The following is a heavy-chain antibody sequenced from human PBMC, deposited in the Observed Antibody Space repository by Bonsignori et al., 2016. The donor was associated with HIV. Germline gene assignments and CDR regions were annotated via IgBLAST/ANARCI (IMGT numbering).Heavy chain of an antibody. CDR3: ARGRLTGDQWWFDP. J-gene: IGHJ5*02. D-gene: IGHD7-27*01. V-gene: IGHV4-4*07. CDR2: IYTSGTT. Sequence: SETLSLTCTVSGGSISSYYWSWIRQPAGKGLEWIGRIYTSGTTNYNPSLKSRVTMSVDMSKNQFSLKLSSVTAADTAVYYCARGRLTGDQWWFDPWGQGTLVTVSS. CDR1: GGSISSYY.